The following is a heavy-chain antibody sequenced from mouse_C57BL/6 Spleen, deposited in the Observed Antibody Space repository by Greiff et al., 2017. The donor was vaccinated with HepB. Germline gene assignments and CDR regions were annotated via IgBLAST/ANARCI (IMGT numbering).Heavy chain of an antibody. V-gene: IGHV5-4*03. D-gene: IGHD2-4*01. J-gene: IGHJ4*01. CDR1: GFTFSSYA. CDR3: ARGGIRYAMDY. CDR2: ISDGGSYT. Sequence: EVKVIESGGGLVKPGGSLKLSCAASGFTFSSYAMSWVRQTPEKRLEWVATISDGGSYTYYPDNVKGRFTISRDNAKNNLYLQMSHLKSEDTAMYYCARGGIRYAMDYWGQGTSVTVSS.